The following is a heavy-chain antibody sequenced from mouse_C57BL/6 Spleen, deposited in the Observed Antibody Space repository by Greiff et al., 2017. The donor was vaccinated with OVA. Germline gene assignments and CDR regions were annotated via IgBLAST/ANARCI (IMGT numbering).Heavy chain of an antibody. V-gene: IGHV1-76*01. J-gene: IGHJ2*01. Sequence: VQLQQSGAELVRPGASVKLSCKASGYTFTDYYINWVKQRPGQGLEWIARIYPGSGNTYYNEKFKGKATLTAEKSSSTAYMQLSSLTSEDSAVYFCARKRGYDYYFDYWGQGTTLTVSS. CDR3: ARKRGYDYYFDY. D-gene: IGHD2-2*01. CDR1: GYTFTDYY. CDR2: IYPGSGNT.